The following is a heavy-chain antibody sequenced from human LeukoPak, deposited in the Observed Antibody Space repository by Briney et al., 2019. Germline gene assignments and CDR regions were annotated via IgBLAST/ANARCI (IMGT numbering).Heavy chain of an antibody. D-gene: IGHD3-10*01. J-gene: IGHJ5*02. CDR1: GGSISSSSYY. V-gene: IGHV4-39*07. CDR2: INHSGST. CDR3: ARLGSGLPWFGELSPPHNWFDP. Sequence: SETLSLTCTVSGGSISSSSYYWGWIRQPPGKGLEWIGEINHSGSTNYNPSLKSRVTISVDTSKNQFSLKLSSVTAADTAVYYCARLGSGLPWFGELSPPHNWFDPWGQGTLVTVSS.